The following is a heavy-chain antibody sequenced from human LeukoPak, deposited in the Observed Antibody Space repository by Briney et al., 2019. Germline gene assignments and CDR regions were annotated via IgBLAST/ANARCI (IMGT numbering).Heavy chain of an antibody. V-gene: IGHV3-30-3*01. CDR2: ISYDGSNK. J-gene: IGHJ3*02. CDR3: ARDRDFWSGNDAFDI. D-gene: IGHD3-3*01. CDR1: GFTFSSYA. Sequence: GGSLRLSCAASGFTFSSYAMHWVRQAPGKGLEWVAVISYDGSNKYYADSVKGRFTISRDNSKNTLYLQMNSLRAEDTAVYYCARDRDFWSGNDAFDIWGQGTMVTVSS.